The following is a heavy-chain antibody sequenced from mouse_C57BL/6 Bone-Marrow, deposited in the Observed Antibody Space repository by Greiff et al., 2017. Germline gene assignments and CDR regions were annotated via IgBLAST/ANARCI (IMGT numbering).Heavy chain of an antibody. CDR3: ARLIHLYYIDY. Sequence: VQLQQSGAELAKPGASVKLSCKASGYTFTSYWMHWVKQRPGQGLEWMGYINPSSGYTKYNQKFKDKVTLTADKSYSTSYMQMNSLTNEDTAIYYCARLIHLYYIDYWGQGTTLTVSS. CDR2: INPSSGYT. V-gene: IGHV1-7*01. J-gene: IGHJ2*01. CDR1: GYTFTSYW.